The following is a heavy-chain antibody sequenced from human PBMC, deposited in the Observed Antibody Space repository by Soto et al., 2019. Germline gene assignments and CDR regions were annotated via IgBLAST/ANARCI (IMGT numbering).Heavy chain of an antibody. D-gene: IGHD6-13*01. J-gene: IGHJ5*02. CDR2: ISAYNGNT. CDR3: AREYSSSWYHWFDP. CDR1: GYTFTSYG. V-gene: IGHV1-18*01. Sequence: ASVKVSCKASGYTFTSYGISWVRQAPGQGLEWMGWISAYNGNTNYAQKLQGRVTMTTDASTSTAYMELRSLRSDDTAVYYCAREYSSSWYHWFDPWGQGTLVTVSS.